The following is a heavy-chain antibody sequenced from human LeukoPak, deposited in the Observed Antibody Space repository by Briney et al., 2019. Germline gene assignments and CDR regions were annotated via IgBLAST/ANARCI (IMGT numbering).Heavy chain of an antibody. J-gene: IGHJ4*02. CDR2: ISYSGGST. CDR1: GFTFSTYG. CDR3: ARDVDFYASGSYSDY. D-gene: IGHD3-10*01. V-gene: IGHV3-23*01. Sequence: GGTLRLSCAAPGFTFSTYGMSWVRQAPGKGLEWVSGISYSGGSTYYADSVKGRFTISRDNSKNTLFLQVNSLRAEDTAFYYCARDVDFYASGSYSDYWGQGTLVTVSS.